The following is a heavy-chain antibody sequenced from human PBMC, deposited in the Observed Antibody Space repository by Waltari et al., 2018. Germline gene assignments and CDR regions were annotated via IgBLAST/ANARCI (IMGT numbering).Heavy chain of an antibody. CDR2: IWYDGSNE. J-gene: IGHJ4*02. CDR3: ARHVSGYFDY. CDR1: GFTFSNYG. V-gene: IGHV3-33*01. D-gene: IGHD6-19*01. Sequence: QVQLVESGGGVVQPGRSLRLSCVASGFTFSNYGMHWVRQASGKGLGWVGVIWYDGSNEYYGDSVKGRFTISRDNSKNTLYLQLNSLRAEDTAVYYCARHVSGYFDYWGQGTLVTVSS.